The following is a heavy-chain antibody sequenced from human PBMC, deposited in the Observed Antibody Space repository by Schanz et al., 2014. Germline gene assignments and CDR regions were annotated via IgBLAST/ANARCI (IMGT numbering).Heavy chain of an antibody. CDR3: ARRGVDGLDV. CDR2: INSDGTIT. J-gene: IGHJ6*02. D-gene: IGHD3-10*01. Sequence: EVQLVESGGGFVQPGGSLRLSCTASGLTLSTYWIHWVRQAPGKGLVWVSRINSDGTITTYADSVRGRFTISRDNAKNTQYLQMSGLRAEDTAVYYYARRGVDGLDVWGQGTTVTVSS. V-gene: IGHV3-74*01. CDR1: GLTLSTYW.